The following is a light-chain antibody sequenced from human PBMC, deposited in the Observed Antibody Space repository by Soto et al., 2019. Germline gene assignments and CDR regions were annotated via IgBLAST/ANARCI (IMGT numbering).Light chain of an antibody. Sequence: QSVLTQPASVSGSPGQSITISCTGTSSDVGSYNLVSWYQQHPGKAPKLMIFEVTKRPSGVPDRFSGSKSDNTASLTVSGLQAEDEADYYCSSHLGSNNVLFGAGPKVTVL. V-gene: IGLV2-14*02. CDR1: SSDVGSYNL. CDR2: EVT. CDR3: SSHLGSNNVL. J-gene: IGLJ2*01.